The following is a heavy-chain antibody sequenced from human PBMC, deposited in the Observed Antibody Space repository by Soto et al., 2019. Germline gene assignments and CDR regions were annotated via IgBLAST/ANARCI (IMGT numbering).Heavy chain of an antibody. CDR3: AGAYSSSQDYYYYYMDV. Sequence: QVQLVQSGAEVKKPASSVKVSCKATGGTFSSYTISWVRQAPGQGLEWMGRIIPILGIANYAQKFQGRVTITADKSTSTSYMELSSLRSEDTAVYYCAGAYSSSQDYYYYYMDVWGKGTTVTVSS. V-gene: IGHV1-69*02. J-gene: IGHJ6*03. D-gene: IGHD6-6*01. CDR1: GGTFSSYT. CDR2: IIPILGIA.